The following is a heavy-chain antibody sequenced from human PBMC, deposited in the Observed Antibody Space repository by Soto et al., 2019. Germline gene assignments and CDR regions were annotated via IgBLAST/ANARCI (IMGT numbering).Heavy chain of an antibody. CDR2: IYHSGST. J-gene: IGHJ5*02. CDR1: GGSISSGGYS. V-gene: IGHV4-30-2*01. Sequence: QLQLQESGSGLVKPSQTLSLTCAVSGGSISSGGYSWSWIRQPPGKGLEWIGYIYHSGSTYYNPSLKSRVTISVDRSKNQFSLKLSSVTAADTAVYYCARASLVPAAMAGLKGKYNWFDPWGQGTLVTVSS. CDR3: ARASLVPAAMAGLKGKYNWFDP. D-gene: IGHD2-2*01.